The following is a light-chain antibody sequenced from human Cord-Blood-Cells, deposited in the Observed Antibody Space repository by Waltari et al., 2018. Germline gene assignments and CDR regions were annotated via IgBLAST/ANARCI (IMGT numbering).Light chain of an antibody. CDR3: AAWDDSLSGSWV. CDR1: SSDVGGYNY. CDR2: DVS. J-gene: IGLJ3*02. Sequence: QSALTQPASVSGSPGQSITISCTGTSSDVGGYNYVSWYQQHPRKAPKLMIYDVSNRPSGVSNRFSGAKSGNTASLAISGLRSEDEADYYCAAWDDSLSGSWVFGGGTKLTVL. V-gene: IGLV2-14*01.